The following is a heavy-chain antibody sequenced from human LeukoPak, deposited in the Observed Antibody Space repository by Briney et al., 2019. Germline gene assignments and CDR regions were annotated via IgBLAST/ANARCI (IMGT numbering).Heavy chain of an antibody. V-gene: IGHV4-39*01. CDR2: IYYSGST. D-gene: IGHD2-15*01. J-gene: IGHJ4*02. Sequence: SETLSLTCTVSGDSMNSYYWNWIRQPPGKGLEWIGSIYYSGSTYYNPSLKSRVTISVDTSKNQFSLKLSSVTAADTAVYYCARGGYCSGGSCWHFDYWGQGTLVTVSS. CDR1: GDSMNSYY. CDR3: ARGGYCSGGSCWHFDY.